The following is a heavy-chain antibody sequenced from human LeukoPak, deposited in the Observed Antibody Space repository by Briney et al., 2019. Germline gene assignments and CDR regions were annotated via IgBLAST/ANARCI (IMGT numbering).Heavy chain of an antibody. D-gene: IGHD5-12*01. CDR1: GFTFSSYA. V-gene: IGHV3-30*04. CDR3: ARGSDQRGYSGEIDY. CDR2: ISYDGSNK. J-gene: IGHJ4*02. Sequence: GRSLRLSCAASGFTFSSYAMHWVRQAPGKGLEWVAVISYDGSNKYYADSVKGRFTISRDNSKNTLYLQTNSLRAEDTAVYYCARGSDQRGYSGEIDYWGQGTLVTVSS.